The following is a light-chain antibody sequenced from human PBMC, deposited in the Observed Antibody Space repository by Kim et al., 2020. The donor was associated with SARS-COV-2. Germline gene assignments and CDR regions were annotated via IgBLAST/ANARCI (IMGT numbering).Light chain of an antibody. J-gene: IGLJ2*01. CDR1: SLRSSY. CDR2: AKN. V-gene: IGLV3-19*01. CDR3: HSRDSIGNDVI. Sequence: ALGQTVRITCQGDSLRSSYASWYQQKPGQAPILVVFAKNNRPSGIPDRFSGSSSGSTASLTIAGAQAEDEADYYCHSRDSIGNDVILGGETQLTVL.